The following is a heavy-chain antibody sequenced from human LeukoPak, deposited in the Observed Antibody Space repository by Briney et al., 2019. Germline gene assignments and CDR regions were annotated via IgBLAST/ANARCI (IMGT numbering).Heavy chain of an antibody. CDR2: IWYDGSNK. CDR3: ANVGGFHYYGLD. V-gene: IGHV3-33*06. D-gene: IGHD3-10*01. Sequence: GRSLRLSCAASGFTFSSYGMHWVRQAPGKGLEWVAVIWYDGSNKYYADSVKGRFTISRDNSKNTLYLQMNSLRAEDTAVYYCANVGGFHYYGLDWGQGTLVTVSS. J-gene: IGHJ4*02. CDR1: GFTFSSYG.